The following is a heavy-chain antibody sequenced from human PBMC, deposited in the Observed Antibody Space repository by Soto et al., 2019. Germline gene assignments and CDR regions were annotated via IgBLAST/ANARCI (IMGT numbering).Heavy chain of an antibody. CDR1: GFTFSSYA. Sequence: EVQLLESGGGLVQPGGSLRLSCAASGFTFSSYAMSWVHQAPGKGLEWVSAISGSGGSTYYADSVKGRFTISRDNSKNALYLQMNSLRAEDTAVYYCAKDLCSRPRPAAIPEPCYDYWGQGTLVTVSS. D-gene: IGHD2-2*01. CDR2: ISGSGGST. V-gene: IGHV3-23*01. CDR3: AKDLCSRPRPAAIPEPCYDY. J-gene: IGHJ4*02.